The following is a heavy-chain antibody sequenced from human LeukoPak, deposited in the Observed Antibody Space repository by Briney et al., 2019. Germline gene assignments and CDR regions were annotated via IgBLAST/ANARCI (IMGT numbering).Heavy chain of an antibody. V-gene: IGHV5-10-1*01. CDR1: GYSFTSYW. J-gene: IGHJ4*02. CDR3: ARLYYYGSGSYGGPLDY. Sequence: GESLKISRKGSGYSFTSYWISWVRQMPGKGLEWMGRIDPSDSYTNYSPSFQGHVTISADKSISTAYLQWSSLKASDTAMYYCARLYYYGSGSYGGPLDYWGQGTLVTVSS. D-gene: IGHD3-10*01. CDR2: IDPSDSYT.